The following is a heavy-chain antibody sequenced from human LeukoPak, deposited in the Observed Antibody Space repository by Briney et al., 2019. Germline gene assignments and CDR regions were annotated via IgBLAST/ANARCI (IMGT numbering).Heavy chain of an antibody. Sequence: GASVKVSCKASGYTFTGYYMHWVRQAPGQGLEWMGWINPNSGGTNYAQKFQGRVTMTRDTSISTAYMELSSLRSEDTAVYYCAGDSGSYGYYYYYMDVWGKGTTVTVSS. CDR3: AGDSGSYGYYYYYMDV. V-gene: IGHV1-2*02. CDR1: GYTFTGYY. CDR2: INPNSGGT. D-gene: IGHD1-26*01. J-gene: IGHJ6*03.